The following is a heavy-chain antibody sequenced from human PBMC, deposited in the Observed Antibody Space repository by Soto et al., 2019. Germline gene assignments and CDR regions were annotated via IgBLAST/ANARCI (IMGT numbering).Heavy chain of an antibody. D-gene: IGHD3-10*01. CDR3: AREVQVHTPAFVY. CDR2: ISPMFGAA. CDR1: GGTFNTYA. Sequence: QVQLVQSGAEMKKPGSSVKVSCQSSGGTFNTYAMNWVRQAPGQGPEWMGDISPMFGAANYAPKFQGRVTIPADESTGTSYMQLSSLTSEDTALYFCAREVQVHTPAFVYWGQGTLVTGSS. J-gene: IGHJ4*02. V-gene: IGHV1-69*19.